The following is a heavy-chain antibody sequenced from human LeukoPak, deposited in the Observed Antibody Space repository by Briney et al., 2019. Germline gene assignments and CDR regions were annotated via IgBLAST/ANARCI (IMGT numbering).Heavy chain of an antibody. D-gene: IGHD1-26*01. CDR2: TYYRSKWYY. J-gene: IGHJ4*02. V-gene: IGHV6-1*01. CDR3: ARDPVGGSTIFDY. Sequence: SQTLSLTCAISGDSVSSNSAALNWIRQSPSRGLEWLGRTYYRSKWYYDYAVAVKSRISINPDTSENQFSLQLSSVTPEDTAVYYCARDPVGGSTIFDYWGQGTLVTVSS. CDR1: GDSVSSNSAA.